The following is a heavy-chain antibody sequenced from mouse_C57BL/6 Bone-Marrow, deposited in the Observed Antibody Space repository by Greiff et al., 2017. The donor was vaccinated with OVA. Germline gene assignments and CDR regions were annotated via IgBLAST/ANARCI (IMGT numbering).Heavy chain of an antibody. CDR1: GYAFSSSW. V-gene: IGHV1-82*01. Sequence: LQESGPELVKPGASVKISCKASGYAFSSSWMNWVKQRPGKGLEWIGRIYPGDGDTNYNGKVKGKATLAADKSSSTAYMQLSSLTSEDSAVYFCARRGYDPYYAMDYWGQGTSVTVSS. CDR2: IYPGDGDT. J-gene: IGHJ4*01. CDR3: ARRGYDPYYAMDY. D-gene: IGHD2-3*01.